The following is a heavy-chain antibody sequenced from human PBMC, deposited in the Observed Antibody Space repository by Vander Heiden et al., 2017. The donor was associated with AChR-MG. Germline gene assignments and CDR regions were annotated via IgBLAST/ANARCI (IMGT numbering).Heavy chain of an antibody. D-gene: IGHD5-12*01. CDR2: IYSGGST. Sequence: EVPLVESGGGLVQPGGSLRLSCAASGFTVSSNYMSWVRQAPGKGLEWVAVIYSGGSTYYADSVKGRFTISRDNSKNTQYLQMNSLRAEDTAVYYCARVRTRDGYNIYWGQGTLVTVSS. J-gene: IGHJ4*02. CDR3: ARVRTRDGYNIY. V-gene: IGHV3-66*02. CDR1: GFTVSSNY.